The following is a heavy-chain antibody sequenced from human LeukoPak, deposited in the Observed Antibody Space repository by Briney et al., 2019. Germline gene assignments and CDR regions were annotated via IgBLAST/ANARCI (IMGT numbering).Heavy chain of an antibody. V-gene: IGHV4-34*01. CDR3: ARVGADGSGFLFDY. J-gene: IGHJ4*02. Sequence: SETLSLTCAVYGGSFSGYYWSWIRQPPGKGLEWIGEIKQSGSTNYNPSLKSRVSISVDTSKNQFSLKLSSVTAADTAVYYCARVGADGSGFLFDYWGQGTLVTVSS. CDR2: IKQSGST. CDR1: GGSFSGYY. D-gene: IGHD3-10*01.